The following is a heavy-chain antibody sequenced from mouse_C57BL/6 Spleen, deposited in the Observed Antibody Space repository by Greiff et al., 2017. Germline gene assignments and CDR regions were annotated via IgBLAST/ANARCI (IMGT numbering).Heavy chain of an antibody. CDR2: IRSKSNNYAT. D-gene: IGHD2-1*01. Sequence: EVQGVESGGGLVQPKGSLKLSCAASGFSFNTYAMNWVRQAPGKGLEWVARIRSKSNNYATYYANSVKDRFTISRDDSESMLYLQMNNLKTEYTAMYYCLRHDYGNYGDLYFGVGGTLTTVTVSS. CDR3: LRHDYGNYGDLYFGV. CDR1: GFSFNTYA. V-gene: IGHV10-1*01. J-gene: IGHJ1*03.